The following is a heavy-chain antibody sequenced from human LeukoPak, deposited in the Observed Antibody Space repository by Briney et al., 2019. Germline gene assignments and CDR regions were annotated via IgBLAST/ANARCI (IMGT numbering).Heavy chain of an antibody. CDR2: IYYSGST. CDR1: GGSIRSSSYY. CDR3: ARVGSGSHEVEVDY. Sequence: KASETLSLTCTVSGGSIRSSSYYWSWLLQPPGKGLEWIGYIYYSGSTNYNPSLKSRVTISVDTSKNQFSLKLSSVTAADTAVYYCARVGSGSHEVEVDYWGQGTLVTVSS. J-gene: IGHJ4*02. D-gene: IGHD3-10*01. V-gene: IGHV4-61*01.